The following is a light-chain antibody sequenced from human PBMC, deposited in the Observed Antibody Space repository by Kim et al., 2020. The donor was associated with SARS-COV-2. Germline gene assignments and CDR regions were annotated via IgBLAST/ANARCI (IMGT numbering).Light chain of an antibody. CDR3: SSYTSSSTLV. J-gene: IGLJ2*01. CDR1: SSDVGGYNY. Sequence: GQSITISCTGTSSDVGGYNYVSWYQQHPGKAPNIMIYDVSKRPSGVSNRFSGSKSGNTASLTISGLQAEDEADYYCSSYTSSSTLVFGGGTKVTVL. CDR2: DVS. V-gene: IGLV2-14*04.